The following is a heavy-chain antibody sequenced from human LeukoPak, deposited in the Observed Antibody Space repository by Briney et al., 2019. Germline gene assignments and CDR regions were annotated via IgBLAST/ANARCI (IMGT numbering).Heavy chain of an antibody. Sequence: SVKVSCKASGYTFTSYAISWVRQAPGQGLEWMGGIIPIFGTANYAQKFQGRVTITADESTSTAYMELSSLRSEDTAVYYCSRGARGYSYGYSWFDPWGQGTLVTVSS. D-gene: IGHD5-18*01. CDR1: GYTFTSYA. CDR3: SRGARGYSYGYSWFDP. J-gene: IGHJ5*02. V-gene: IGHV1-69*13. CDR2: IIPIFGTA.